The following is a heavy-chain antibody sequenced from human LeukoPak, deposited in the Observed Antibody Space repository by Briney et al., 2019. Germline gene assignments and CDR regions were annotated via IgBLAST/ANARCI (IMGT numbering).Heavy chain of an antibody. V-gene: IGHV1-2*02. CDR2: INPNSGGT. J-gene: IGHJ4*02. CDR3: ARDGGQYYYDSSGYD. D-gene: IGHD3-22*01. Sequence: GASVKVSCKASGYTFTGYYMHWVRQAPGQGLEWMGWINPNSGGTNYAQKFQGRVTMTRDTSISTAYMELSRLRSDDTAVYYCARDGGQYYYDSSGYDWGQGTLVTVSS. CDR1: GYTFTGYY.